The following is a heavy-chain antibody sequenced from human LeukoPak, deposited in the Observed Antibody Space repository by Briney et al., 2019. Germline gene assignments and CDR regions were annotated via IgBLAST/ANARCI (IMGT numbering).Heavy chain of an antibody. D-gene: IGHD6-6*01. CDR2: IYPGDSDT. V-gene: IGHV5-51*01. CDR3: FQASSSSFDY. CDR1: GNSFSSYL. Sequence: GAALKIFWKGSGNSFSSYLNWWGRPMPRESVEWMGIIYPGDSDTRYSPPFQGQVTISADKSISTAYLQWSSLKASDTAMYYCFQASSSSFDYWGQGTLVTVSS. J-gene: IGHJ4*02.